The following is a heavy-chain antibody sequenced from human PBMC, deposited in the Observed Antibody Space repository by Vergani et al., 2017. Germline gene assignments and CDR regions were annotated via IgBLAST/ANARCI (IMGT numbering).Heavy chain of an antibody. J-gene: IGHJ5*02. CDR3: PRAWGTGVTNNWFDP. D-gene: IGHD3-16*01. CDR1: GGTFSSYA. Sequence: QVQLVQSGAEVKKPGSSVKVSCKASGGTFSSYAISGVRQAPGQGREWVGGIIPIFGTANYAQKSQGSVTLPADKSTSTAYMELSSLRSEDTAVYYWPRAWGTGVTNNWFDPWGQGTLVTVSS. V-gene: IGHV1-69*06. CDR2: IIPIFGTA.